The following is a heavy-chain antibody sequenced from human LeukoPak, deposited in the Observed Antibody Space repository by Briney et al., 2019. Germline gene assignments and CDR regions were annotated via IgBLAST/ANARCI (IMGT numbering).Heavy chain of an antibody. Sequence: GGSLRLSCAASGFTFSSYSINWVRQAPGKGLERLSYISSSSRTISYADSLKGRFTVSRDNAKNSLDLQMNSLRVEDTAVYYCARVGTSGWTSDYWGQGTLVTVSS. J-gene: IGHJ4*02. CDR2: ISSSSRTI. CDR3: ARVGTSGWTSDY. CDR1: GFTFSSYS. V-gene: IGHV3-48*04. D-gene: IGHD6-19*01.